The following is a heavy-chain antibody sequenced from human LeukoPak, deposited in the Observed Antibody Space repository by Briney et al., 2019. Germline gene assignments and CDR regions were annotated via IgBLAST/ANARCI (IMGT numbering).Heavy chain of an antibody. D-gene: IGHD1-14*01. Sequence: GGSLRLSCAASGFTVSSNYMSWVRQAPGKGLEWVSVIYSGGSTYYADSVKGRFTISRDNSKNTLYLQMNSLRAEDTAVYYCASAPGFNHLPFFGYWGQGTLVTVSS. CDR1: GFTVSSNY. CDR3: ASAPGFNHLPFFGY. V-gene: IGHV3-53*01. J-gene: IGHJ4*02. CDR2: IYSGGST.